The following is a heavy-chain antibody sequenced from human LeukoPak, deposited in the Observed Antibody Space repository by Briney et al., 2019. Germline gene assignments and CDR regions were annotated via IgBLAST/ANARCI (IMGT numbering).Heavy chain of an antibody. CDR3: ATTGLWFGETKKKRAFDI. CDR2: INHSGST. J-gene: IGHJ3*02. CDR1: GGSFSGYY. D-gene: IGHD3-10*01. Sequence: SETLSLTCAVYGGSFSGYYWSWIRQPPGKGLEWIGEINHSGSTNYNPSLKSRVTISVDTSKNQFSLKLSSVTAADTAVYYCATTGLWFGETKKKRAFDIWGQGTMVTVSS. V-gene: IGHV4-34*01.